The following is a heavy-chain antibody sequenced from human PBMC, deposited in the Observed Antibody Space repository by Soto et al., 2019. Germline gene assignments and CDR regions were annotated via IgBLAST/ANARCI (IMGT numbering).Heavy chain of an antibody. D-gene: IGHD3-9*01. J-gene: IGHJ4*02. V-gene: IGHV1-69*13. CDR2: IIPIFGTA. CDR3: ARAPRTYYDILTGYTYFDY. Sequence: ASVKVSCKASGGTFSSCASSWVRQAPGQGLEWMGGIIPIFGTANYAQKFQGRVTITADESTSTAYMELSSLRSEDTAVYYCARAPRTYYDILTGYTYFDYWGQGTLVTVSS. CDR1: GGTFSSCA.